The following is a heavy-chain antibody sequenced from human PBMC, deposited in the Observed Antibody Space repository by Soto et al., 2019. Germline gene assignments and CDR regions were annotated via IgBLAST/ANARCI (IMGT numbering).Heavy chain of an antibody. V-gene: IGHV4-59*01. CDR3: ARRYGGNFDY. D-gene: IGHD1-26*01. Sequence: QVQLQESGPGLVKPSETLSLTCTVSGGSISSYYWSWIRQPPGKGLEWIGYIYYSGSTNYNPSLXSXVXIXXDTSKNQCSLKLRSVTAADTAVYYCARRYGGNFDYWGQGTLVTVSS. CDR2: IYYSGST. J-gene: IGHJ4*02. CDR1: GGSISSYY.